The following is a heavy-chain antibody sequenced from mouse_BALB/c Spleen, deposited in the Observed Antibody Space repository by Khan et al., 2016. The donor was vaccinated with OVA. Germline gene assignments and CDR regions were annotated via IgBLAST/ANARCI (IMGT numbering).Heavy chain of an antibody. J-gene: IGHJ3*01. Sequence: EVELVESGGDLVKPGGSLKLSCAASGFTFSSYSMSWVRQTPDKRLEWVAPISSGGDYTYYPESVKGRFTISRDNAKNTLYLQMSSLKSEDTAMYYCASHLTGSFAYWGHGSLVTVSA. V-gene: IGHV5-6*01. D-gene: IGHD4-1*01. CDR3: ASHLTGSFAY. CDR2: ISSGGDYT. CDR1: GFTFSSYS.